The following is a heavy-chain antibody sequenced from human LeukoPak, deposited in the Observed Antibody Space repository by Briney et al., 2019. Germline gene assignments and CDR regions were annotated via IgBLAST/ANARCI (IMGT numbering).Heavy chain of an antibody. D-gene: IGHD3-10*01. CDR2: ILGDTGNT. CDR1: GYTFVSYV. Sequence: ASVKVSCKASGYTFVSYVMHWVRQAPGHRLEWMGWILGDTGNTELSQKFQGRVTITADESTSTAYMELSSLRSEDTAVYYCARDRDTMVRGVIIKQPYYYYYYGMDVWGQGTTVTVSS. CDR3: ARDRDTMVRGVIIKQPYYYYYYGMDV. J-gene: IGHJ6*02. V-gene: IGHV1-3*01.